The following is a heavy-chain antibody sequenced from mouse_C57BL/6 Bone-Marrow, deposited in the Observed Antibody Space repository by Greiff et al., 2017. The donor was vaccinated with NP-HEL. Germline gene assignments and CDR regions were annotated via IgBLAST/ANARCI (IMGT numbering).Heavy chain of an antibody. Sequence: EVHLVESGGGLVQPGGSLKLSCAASGFTFSDYGMAWVRQAPRKGPEWVAFISNLAYSIYYADTVTGRFTISRENAKNTLYLEMSSLRSEDTAMYYCARHNYGSNYFDYWGQGTTLTVSS. CDR1: GFTFSDYG. J-gene: IGHJ2*01. CDR2: ISNLAYSI. D-gene: IGHD1-1*01. CDR3: ARHNYGSNYFDY. V-gene: IGHV5-15*01.